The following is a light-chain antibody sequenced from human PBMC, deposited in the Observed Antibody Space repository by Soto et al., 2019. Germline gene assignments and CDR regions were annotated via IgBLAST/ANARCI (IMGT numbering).Light chain of an antibody. Sequence: QSVLTQPPSASGTPGQRVTISCSGGSYNIGKNLVYWYQQRPGTAPKLLIFKNNARPPGVPDRFSGSNSGSSASLAISGLRSEDEADYFCAAWDDSLSAWVFGGGT. J-gene: IGLJ3*02. CDR3: AAWDDSLSAWV. CDR1: SYNIGKNL. V-gene: IGLV1-47*01. CDR2: KNN.